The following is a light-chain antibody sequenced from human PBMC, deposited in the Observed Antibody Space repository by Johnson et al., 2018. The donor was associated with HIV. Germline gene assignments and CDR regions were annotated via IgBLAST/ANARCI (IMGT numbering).Light chain of an antibody. Sequence: QSVLTQPPSVSAAPGQKVTISCSGSSSNIGNNYVSWYQQLPGTVPKLLIYDNNKRPSGIPDRFSGSKSGTSATLGITGLQTGDEADYYCGTWDSSLSAFNYVFGTGTKVTVL. CDR2: DNN. CDR1: SSNIGNNY. CDR3: GTWDSSLSAFNYV. J-gene: IGLJ1*01. V-gene: IGLV1-51*01.